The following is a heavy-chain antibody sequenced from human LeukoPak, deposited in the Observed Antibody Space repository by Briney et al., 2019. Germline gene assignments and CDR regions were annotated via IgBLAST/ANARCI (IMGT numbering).Heavy chain of an antibody. V-gene: IGHV5-51*01. CDR3: ARHPGVRGVMQGDWFDP. CDR1: GYSFTNYW. J-gene: IGHJ5*02. D-gene: IGHD3-10*01. Sequence: GESLKISCKGSGYSFTNYWIGWVRQMPGKGLEWMGIIYPGDSETRYSPSFQGHVTISADKSISTAYLQWSSLKASDTAIYYCARHPGVRGVMQGDWFDPWGQGTLVTVSS. CDR2: IYPGDSET.